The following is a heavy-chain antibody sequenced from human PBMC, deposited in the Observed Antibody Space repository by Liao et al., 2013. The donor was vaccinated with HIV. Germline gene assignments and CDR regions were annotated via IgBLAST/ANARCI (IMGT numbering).Heavy chain of an antibody. CDR2: IFYSGST. CDR3: ARLGPGAYFDY. D-gene: IGHD2-8*02. CDR1: GGSISSYY. V-gene: IGHV4-59*01. J-gene: IGHJ4*02. Sequence: QVQLQESGPGLVKPSETLSLTCTVSGGSISSYYWSWIRQSPGKGLEWIGYIFYSGSTNHNPSLKSRVTMSVDTSKNQFSLELSSVTAADTAVYYCARLGPGAYFDYWGQGTLVTVSS.